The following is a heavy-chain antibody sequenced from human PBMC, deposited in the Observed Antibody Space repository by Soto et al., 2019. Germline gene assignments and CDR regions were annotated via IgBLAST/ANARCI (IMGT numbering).Heavy chain of an antibody. D-gene: IGHD3-3*02. CDR3: ASATHRIFGLVTYDFNI. CDR2: IYYSGST. CDR1: GGSVSSGDYY. Sequence: PSETLSLTCTVSGGSVSSGDYYWSWIRQPPGNGLEWIGYIYYSGSTYYNPSLKSRVTISVDTSKNQFSLKLSSVTAADTAVYYCASATHRIFGLVTYDFNIWGQGTMVTVSS. V-gene: IGHV4-30-4*01. J-gene: IGHJ3*02.